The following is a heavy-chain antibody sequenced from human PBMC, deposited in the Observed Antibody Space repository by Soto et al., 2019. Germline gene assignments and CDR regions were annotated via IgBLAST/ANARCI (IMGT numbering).Heavy chain of an antibody. V-gene: IGHV4-39*01. J-gene: IGHJ4*02. D-gene: IGHD4-17*01. Sequence: QLQLQESGPGLVKPSETLSLTCSVSGDSISSSSYYWGWIRQPPGKGLEWIGTINYSGSTYYNPAPKRRVTISVATSKNQFSLKVTFVTAADTAVYYCASLSGDSVPYWGQGILVSVSS. CDR2: INYSGST. CDR3: ASLSGDSVPY. CDR1: GDSISSSSYY.